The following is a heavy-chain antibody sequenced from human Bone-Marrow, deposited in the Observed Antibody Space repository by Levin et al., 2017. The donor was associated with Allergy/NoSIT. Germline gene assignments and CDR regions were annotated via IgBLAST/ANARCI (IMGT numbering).Heavy chain of an antibody. CDR1: GFNFDDYA. Sequence: PGGSLRLSCSASGFNFDDYAMHWVRQAPGKGLEWVAGISRNSGSIGYADSVKGRFNISRDNAKTSLFLQMSSLRPEDTALYYCAKDNSARNWDDGYYYFYYMDVWGKGTTVTVSS. V-gene: IGHV3-9*01. D-gene: IGHD1-1*01. CDR2: ISRNSGSI. J-gene: IGHJ6*03. CDR3: AKDNSARNWDDGYYYFYYMDV.